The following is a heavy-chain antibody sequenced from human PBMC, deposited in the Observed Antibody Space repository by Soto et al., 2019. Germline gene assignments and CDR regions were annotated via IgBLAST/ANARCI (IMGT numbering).Heavy chain of an antibody. CDR3: ASTEGRSVLRYFDGLPSWDFDY. D-gene: IGHD3-9*01. V-gene: IGHV3-48*03. J-gene: IGHJ4*02. Sequence: PGGSLRLSCAASGFTFSSYEMNWVRQAPGKGLEWVSYISSSGSTIYYADSVKGRFTISRDNAKNSLYLQMNSLRAEDTAVYYCASTEGRSVLRYFDGLPSWDFDYWGQGTLATVSS. CDR2: ISSSGSTI. CDR1: GFTFSSYE.